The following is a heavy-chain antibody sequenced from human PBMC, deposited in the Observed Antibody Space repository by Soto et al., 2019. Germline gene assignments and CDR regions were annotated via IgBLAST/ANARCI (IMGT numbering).Heavy chain of an antibody. J-gene: IGHJ4*02. CDR2: IYYSGST. CDR1: GGSISRYY. V-gene: IGHV4-59*08. Sequence: SEALSLTCTVSGGSISRYYWSWIRQPPGKGLEWIGYIYYSGSTNYNPSLKSRVTISVDTSKNQFSLKLSSVTAADTAVYYCARRYVDYGGQGTLVTVSS. D-gene: IGHD2-2*01. CDR3: ARRYVDY.